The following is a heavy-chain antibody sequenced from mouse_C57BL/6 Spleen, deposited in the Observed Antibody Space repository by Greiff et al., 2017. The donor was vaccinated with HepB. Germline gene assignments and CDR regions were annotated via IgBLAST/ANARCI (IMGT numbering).Heavy chain of an antibody. Sequence: VKLQESGAELVKPGASVKLSCKASGYTFTSYWMHWVKQRPGQGLEWIGMIHPNSGSTNYNEKFKSKATLTVDKSSSTAYMQLSSLTSEDSAVYYCATGYYGSSYDGSWYFDVWGTGTTVTVSS. V-gene: IGHV1-64*01. CDR1: GYTFTSYW. D-gene: IGHD1-1*01. CDR2: IHPNSGST. J-gene: IGHJ1*03. CDR3: ATGYYGSSYDGSWYFDV.